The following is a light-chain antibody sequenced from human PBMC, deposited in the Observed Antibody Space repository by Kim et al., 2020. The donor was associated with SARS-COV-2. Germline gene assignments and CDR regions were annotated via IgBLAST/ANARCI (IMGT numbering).Light chain of an antibody. CDR1: ESIGTW. CDR2: LAS. CDR3: QHYGRFQFT. Sequence: DIQMTQSPSTLSASVGDRVTITCRASESIGTWLAWYQQKPGRAPRLLIYLASTLENGVPSRFSGTGSGTEFSLSITSLQPDDFATYNCQHYGRFQFTFGQGTKLVI. J-gene: IGKJ2*01. V-gene: IGKV1-5*03.